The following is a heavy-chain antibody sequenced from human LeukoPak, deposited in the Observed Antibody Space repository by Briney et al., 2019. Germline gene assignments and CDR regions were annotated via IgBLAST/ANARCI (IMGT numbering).Heavy chain of an antibody. CDR2: ISAYNGNT. D-gene: IGHD1-26*01. J-gene: IGHJ6*03. Sequence: ASVKVSCKASGYTFTSYGISWVRQAPGQGLEWMGWISAYNGNTNYAQKLQGRVTMTTDTSTSTAYMELRSLRSDDTAVYYCARVPREGSYYYYYMDVWGKGTTVTVSS. CDR3: ARVPREGSYYYYYMDV. V-gene: IGHV1-18*01. CDR1: GYTFTSYG.